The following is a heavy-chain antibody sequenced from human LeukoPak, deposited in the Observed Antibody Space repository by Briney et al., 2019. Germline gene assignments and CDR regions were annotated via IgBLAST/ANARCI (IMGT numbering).Heavy chain of an antibody. CDR3: ATPMVGRGIAAAGALDY. CDR2: IRYDGSNK. J-gene: IGHJ4*02. CDR1: GFTFSSYG. D-gene: IGHD6-13*01. V-gene: IGHV3-30*02. Sequence: PGGSLRLSCAASGFTFSSYGMHWVRQAPGKGLEWVAFIRYDGSNKYYADSVKGRFTISRDNSKNTLYLQMNSLRAEDTAVYYCATPMVGRGIAAAGALDYWGQGTLVTVSS.